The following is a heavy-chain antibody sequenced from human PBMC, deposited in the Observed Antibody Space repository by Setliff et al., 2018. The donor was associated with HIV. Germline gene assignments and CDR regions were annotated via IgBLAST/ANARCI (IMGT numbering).Heavy chain of an antibody. CDR1: GYTFTSYF. Sequence: ASVKVSCKAFGYTFTSYFLHWVRQAPGQGLEWLGIIDPNGGATNNAQKLQGRLTVTTDTSTGTLYMELSNLRSDDTAVYYCARVRYCSGGSCYGGEYWFDPWGQGTLVTVSS. J-gene: IGHJ5*02. CDR3: ARVRYCSGGSCYGGEYWFDP. CDR2: IDPNGGAT. D-gene: IGHD2-15*01. V-gene: IGHV1-46*01.